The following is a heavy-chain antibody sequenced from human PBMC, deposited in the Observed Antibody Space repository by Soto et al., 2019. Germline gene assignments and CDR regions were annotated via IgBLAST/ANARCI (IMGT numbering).Heavy chain of an antibody. D-gene: IGHD3-10*01. V-gene: IGHV4-30-2*01. Sequence: PSETLSLTCAVSGGSISSGDYSWNWIRQPPGKGLEWIGYIYYGGSTYYNPSLQSRVTMSVDRSRNQFSLKLNSVTAADTAVYYCARGYYGSGSYHWGQGTLVTVSS. CDR1: GGSISSGDYS. CDR3: ARGYYGSGSYH. CDR2: IYYGGST. J-gene: IGHJ5*02.